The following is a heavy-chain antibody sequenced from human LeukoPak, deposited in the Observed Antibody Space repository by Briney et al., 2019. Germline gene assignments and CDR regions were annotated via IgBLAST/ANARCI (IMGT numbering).Heavy chain of an antibody. J-gene: IGHJ4*02. CDR1: GGSFSGYY. CDR3: ARMSPRLRRLTVTTSKGFDY. V-gene: IGHV4-34*01. CDR2: INHSGST. Sequence: SETLSLTCAVYGGSFSGYYWSWIRQPPGKGLEWIGEINHSGSTNYIPSLKSRVTISIDTSKNQFSLKLSSVTAADTAMYYCARMSPRLRRLTVTTSKGFDYRGQGTLVTVSS. D-gene: IGHD4-17*01.